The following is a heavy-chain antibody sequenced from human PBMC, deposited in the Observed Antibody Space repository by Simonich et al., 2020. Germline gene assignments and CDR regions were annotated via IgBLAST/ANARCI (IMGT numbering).Heavy chain of an antibody. V-gene: IGHV4-34*01. CDR2: INHSGST. D-gene: IGHD1-1*01. CDR3: ARGKGWKNAFDI. J-gene: IGHJ3*02. CDR1: GGSFSVYY. Sequence: QVQLQQWGAGLLKPSETLSLTCAVYGGSFSVYYWSWIRQPPGKGQEWLGEINHSGSTTSNPALKSRVTISVDTSKNQFSLKLSSVTAADTAVYYCARGKGWKNAFDIWGQGTMVTVSS.